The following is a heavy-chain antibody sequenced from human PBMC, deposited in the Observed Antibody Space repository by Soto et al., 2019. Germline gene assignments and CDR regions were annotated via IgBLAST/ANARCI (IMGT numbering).Heavy chain of an antibody. CDR3: AKAKRITIFGMVDAFDI. CDR1: GFTFSSYG. Sequence: GGSLRLSCAASGFTFSSYGMHWVRQAPGKGLEWVAVISYDGSNKYYADSVKGRSTISRDNSKNTLYLQMNSLRAEDTAVYYWAKAKRITIFGMVDAFDIWGQGTMVTVSS. D-gene: IGHD3-3*01. CDR2: ISYDGSNK. V-gene: IGHV3-30*18. J-gene: IGHJ3*02.